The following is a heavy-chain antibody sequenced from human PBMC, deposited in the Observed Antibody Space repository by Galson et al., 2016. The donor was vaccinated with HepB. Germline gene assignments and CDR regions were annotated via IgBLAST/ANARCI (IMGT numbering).Heavy chain of an antibody. CDR1: GGSISSGNYY. CDR3: ASDTAGGVDY. D-gene: IGHD1-14*01. CDR2: IYYSGST. Sequence: TLSLTCTVSGGSISSGNYYWSWIRQHPGKGLEWIGYIYYSGSTYYNPSLKSRVTMSVDTSKNKFSLKLSSVTAADTAVYYCASDTAGGVDYWGQGTLVTVSS. V-gene: IGHV4-31*03. J-gene: IGHJ4*02.